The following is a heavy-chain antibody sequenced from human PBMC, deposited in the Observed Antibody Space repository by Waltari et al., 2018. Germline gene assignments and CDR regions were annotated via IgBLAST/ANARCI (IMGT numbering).Heavy chain of an antibody. CDR2: ISGSGGST. CDR3: AKDQTGTTSDFDY. J-gene: IGHJ4*02. D-gene: IGHD1-7*01. Sequence: RQAPGKGLEWVSAISGSGGSTYYADSVKGRFTISRDNSKNTLYLQMNSLRAEDTAVYYCAKDQTGTTSDFDYWGQGTLVTVSS. V-gene: IGHV3-23*01.